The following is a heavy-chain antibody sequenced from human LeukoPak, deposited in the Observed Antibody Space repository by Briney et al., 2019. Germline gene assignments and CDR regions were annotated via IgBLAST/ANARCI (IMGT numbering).Heavy chain of an antibody. D-gene: IGHD3-22*01. CDR2: IYTSGST. J-gene: IGHJ4*01. CDR3: ARFIGSSGYYDY. CDR1: GGSISSYY. Sequence: SETLSLTCTVSGGSISSYYWGWIRPPAGKGLEWIGCIYTSGSTNYNPSLKSRVTMSVDTSKNQFSLKLSSVTAADTAVYYCARFIGSSGYYDYWGHGTLVTVPS. V-gene: IGHV4-4*07.